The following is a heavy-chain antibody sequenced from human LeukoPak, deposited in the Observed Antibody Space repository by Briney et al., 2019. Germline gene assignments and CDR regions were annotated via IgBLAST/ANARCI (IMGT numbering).Heavy chain of an antibody. D-gene: IGHD3-22*01. CDR3: TTFHYYDSSGIVDY. CDR2: IKSKTDGGTT. V-gene: IGHV3-15*07. J-gene: IGHJ4*02. Sequence: PGGSLRLSCAASGFTFSNAWMNWVRQAPGKGLEWVGRIKSKTDGGTTGYAAPVKGRFTISRDDSENTLYLQMNSLKTEDTAVYYCTTFHYYDSSGIVDYWGQGTLVTVSS. CDR1: GFTFSNAW.